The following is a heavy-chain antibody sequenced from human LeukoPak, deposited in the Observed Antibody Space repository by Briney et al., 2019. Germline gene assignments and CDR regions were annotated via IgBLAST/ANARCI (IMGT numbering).Heavy chain of an antibody. J-gene: IGHJ4*02. V-gene: IGHV3-30*04. CDR3: ARPSGSVTIFGVVDYFDH. CDR1: GFTFTNNG. Sequence: GSSLRLSCVVSGFTFTNNGMHWVRQAPGKGLDWVASIAYDGSNENYAESVKGRFTISRDNSKDTPYLQLNSLRAEDTAVYYCARPSGSVTIFGVVDYFDHWGQGSLVTVSS. CDR2: IAYDGSNE. D-gene: IGHD3-3*01.